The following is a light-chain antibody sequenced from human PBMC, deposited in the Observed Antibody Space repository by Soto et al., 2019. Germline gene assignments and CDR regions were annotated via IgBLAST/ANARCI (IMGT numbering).Light chain of an antibody. CDR3: QQYDSYPTNS. CDR1: QSVSSSY. J-gene: IGKJ5*01. Sequence: QSPGTLSLSPGERATLSCRASQSVSSSYLAWYQQKPGQAPRLLIYGASSRATGIPDRFSGSGSGTDFTLTISRLETEDFGVYYCQQYDSYPTNSFGQGTRLEIK. V-gene: IGKV3-20*01. CDR2: GAS.